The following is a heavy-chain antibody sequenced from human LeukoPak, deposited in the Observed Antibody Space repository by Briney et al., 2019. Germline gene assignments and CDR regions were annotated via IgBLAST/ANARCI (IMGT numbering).Heavy chain of an antibody. CDR3: ARGQYYYDSSGYRDY. CDR1: GFTFSSYA. V-gene: IGHV3-21*01. Sequence: GGSLRLSCAASGFTFSSYAMSWVRQAPGKGLEWVSSISSSSSYIYYADSVKGRFTISRDNAKNSLYLQMNSLRAEDTAVYYCARGQYYYDSSGYRDYWGQGTLVTVSS. J-gene: IGHJ4*02. CDR2: ISSSSSYI. D-gene: IGHD3-22*01.